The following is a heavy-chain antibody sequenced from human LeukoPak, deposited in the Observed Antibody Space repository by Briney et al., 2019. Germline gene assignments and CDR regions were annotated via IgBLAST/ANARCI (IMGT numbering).Heavy chain of an antibody. CDR1: GFTVTTNY. CDR3: ARASMAAGGYYFDY. Sequence: GGSLRLSCAVSGFTVTTNYMTWVRQAPGKGLEWVSVIYSGGSTFYADSVKGRFTISRDNSKNTLYPQMNSLRPEDTAVYYCARASMAAGGYYFDYWGQGALVTVSS. CDR2: IYSGGST. D-gene: IGHD6-13*01. V-gene: IGHV3-53*01. J-gene: IGHJ4*02.